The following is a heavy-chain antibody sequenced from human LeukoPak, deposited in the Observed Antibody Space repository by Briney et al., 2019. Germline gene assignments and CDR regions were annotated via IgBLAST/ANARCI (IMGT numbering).Heavy chain of an antibody. V-gene: IGHV4-39*01. CDR3: ASQAGDYVWGSYRPHYFDY. D-gene: IGHD3-16*02. Sequence: SETLSLTCTVSGGSISSSSYYWGWIRQPPGKGLEWIGSIYYSGSTYYNPSLKSRVTISVGTSKNQFSLKLSSVTAADTAVYYCASQAGDYVWGSYRPHYFDYWGQGTLVTVSS. CDR2: IYYSGST. J-gene: IGHJ4*02. CDR1: GGSISSSSYY.